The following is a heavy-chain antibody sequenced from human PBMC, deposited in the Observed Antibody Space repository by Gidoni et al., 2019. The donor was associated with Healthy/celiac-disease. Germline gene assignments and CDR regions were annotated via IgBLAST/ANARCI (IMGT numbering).Heavy chain of an antibody. CDR3: ARDSSLGYYYGSGSYLAY. D-gene: IGHD3-10*01. CDR1: GFPFGSSA. CDR2: ISYDGSNK. J-gene: IGHJ4*02. V-gene: IGHV3-30*01. Sequence: QVQLVESGGGVVQPGRSLRLSCAASGFPFGSSAMHWVRQAPGKGLEWVAVISYDGSNKYYADSVKGRFTISRDNSKNTLYLQMNSLRAEDTAVYYCARDSSLGYYYGSGSYLAYWGQGTLVTVSS.